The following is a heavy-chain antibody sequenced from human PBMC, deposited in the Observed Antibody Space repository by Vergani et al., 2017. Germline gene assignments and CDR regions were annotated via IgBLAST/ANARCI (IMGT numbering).Heavy chain of an antibody. CDR2: IYSSGST. CDR1: GGSISSYY. V-gene: IGHV4-59*01. D-gene: IGHD6-6*01. CDR3: ASNIAVSSASGGAKYYDDMDV. Sequence: QVQLQESGPGLVKPSETLSLTCTVSGGSISSYYWSWIRQPPGKGLDWIGYIYSSGSTTYNPSLKSRVTISVDTSKNQFSLKLSSVTAADTAVYYCASNIAVSSASGGAKYYDDMDVWGKGTTVTVSS. J-gene: IGHJ6*03.